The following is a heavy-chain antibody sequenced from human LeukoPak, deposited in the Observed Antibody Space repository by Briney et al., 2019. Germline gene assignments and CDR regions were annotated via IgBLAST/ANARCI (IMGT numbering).Heavy chain of an antibody. CDR3: AKVPHYYYGSGSFQFDY. CDR2: IRYDGSNK. D-gene: IGHD3-10*01. CDR1: GFTFSSYG. V-gene: IGHV3-30*02. J-gene: IGHJ4*02. Sequence: GGSLRLSCAASGFTFSSYGMHWVRQAPGKGLEWVAFIRYDGSNKYYADSVKGRFTISRDNSKNTLYLQMNSLRAEDTAVYYCAKVPHYYYGSGSFQFDYWGQGTLVVVSS.